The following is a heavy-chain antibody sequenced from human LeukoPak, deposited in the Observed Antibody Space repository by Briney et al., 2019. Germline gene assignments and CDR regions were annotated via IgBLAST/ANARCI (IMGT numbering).Heavy chain of an antibody. CDR3: ARGMDTAGGGFDY. V-gene: IGHV3-21*01. D-gene: IGHD5-18*01. J-gene: IGHJ4*02. CDR2: ISSSSSYI. Sequence: GGSLRLSCAASGFTFSSYSMNWLRQAPGKGLEWVSSISSSSSYIYYADSVKGRFTISRDNAKNSLYLQMNSLRAEDTAVYYCARGMDTAGGGFDYWGQGTLVTVSS. CDR1: GFTFSSYS.